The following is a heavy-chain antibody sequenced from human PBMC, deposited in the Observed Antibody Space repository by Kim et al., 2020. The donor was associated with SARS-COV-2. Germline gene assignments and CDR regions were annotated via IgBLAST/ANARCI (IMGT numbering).Heavy chain of an antibody. CDR3: TKGMSSWTRCFDY. V-gene: IGHV3-23*01. D-gene: IGHD6-13*01. Sequence: ADSVTGSFTITRDNTKNTLFLKMHSLAAKDTAVYYCTKGMSSWTRCFDYWGQGTLVTVSS. J-gene: IGHJ4*02.